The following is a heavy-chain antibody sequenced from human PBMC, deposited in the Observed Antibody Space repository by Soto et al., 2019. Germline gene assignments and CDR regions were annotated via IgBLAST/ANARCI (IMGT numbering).Heavy chain of an antibody. CDR2: IYYTGTT. CDR1: GDSITSYY. CDR3: ASLAYYDSSYYFDH. V-gene: IGHV4-59*01. Sequence: SETLSLTCSVSGDSITSYYWSWIRQPPGKGLEWIGYIYYTGTTNYNPSLKSRVTISVDTSKSQFSLQLSSVTAADTTVYYCASLAYYDSSYYFDHWGQGTLVTVSS. J-gene: IGHJ4*02. D-gene: IGHD3-22*01.